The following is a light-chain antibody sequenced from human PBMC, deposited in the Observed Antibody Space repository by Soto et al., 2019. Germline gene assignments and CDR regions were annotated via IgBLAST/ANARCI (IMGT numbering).Light chain of an antibody. CDR3: QSYDSSTVV. J-gene: IGLJ2*01. CDR1: SGSIASNE. CDR2: ENN. Sequence: NFMLTQPHSVSESPGKTVTISCTRSSGSIASNEVQWYQQRPGSAPTTVIYENNQRPSGVPDRFSGSTDGSSNSASLTISGLQSEDEADYYCQSYDSSTVVFGGGTQLTVL. V-gene: IGLV6-57*04.